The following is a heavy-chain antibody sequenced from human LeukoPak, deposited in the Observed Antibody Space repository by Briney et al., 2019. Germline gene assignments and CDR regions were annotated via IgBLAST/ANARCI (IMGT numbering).Heavy chain of an antibody. V-gene: IGHV3-7*01. CDR2: IMQDGSEK. CDR1: GFTFSSRDW. Sequence: GGSLRLSCVASGFTFSSRDWMSWVRQAPGKGLEWVANIMQDGSEKHYVDSVKGRFTISRDNAKSSLYLQMNSLRAEDTAVYFCARENWVYDGSLDYWGQGTLVTVSS. J-gene: IGHJ4*02. D-gene: IGHD5/OR15-5a*01. CDR3: ARENWVYDGSLDY.